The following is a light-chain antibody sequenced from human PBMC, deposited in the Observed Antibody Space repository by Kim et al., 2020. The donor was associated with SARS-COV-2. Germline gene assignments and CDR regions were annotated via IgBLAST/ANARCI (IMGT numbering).Light chain of an antibody. CDR1: QSVSSNS. CDR3: QHYDSSSRYT. Sequence: SPGERATLSCGASQSVSSNSLAWYQQSPGQAPRLLIYGASSRATGIPDRFSGSGSGTDFTLTISRLEPEDFAVYYCQHYDSSSRYTFGQGTKLEI. CDR2: GAS. J-gene: IGKJ2*01. V-gene: IGKV3-20*01.